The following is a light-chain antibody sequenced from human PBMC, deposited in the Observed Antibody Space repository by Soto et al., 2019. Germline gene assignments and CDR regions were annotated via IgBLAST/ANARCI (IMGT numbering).Light chain of an antibody. CDR3: QQYKYWPPLT. CDR1: RSVSSN. V-gene: IGKV3-15*01. Sequence: EIVMTQSPATLSVSPGETATLSCRASRSVSSNLAWYQQKPGQAPSLLIYGASTRATDIPPRFHGGGSGTAVTLTITSLQSADFAVYYCQQYKYWPPLTFGGGTKVEIK. CDR2: GAS. J-gene: IGKJ4*01.